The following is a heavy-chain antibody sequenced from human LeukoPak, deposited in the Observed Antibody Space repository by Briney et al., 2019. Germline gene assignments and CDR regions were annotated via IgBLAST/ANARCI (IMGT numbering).Heavy chain of an antibody. Sequence: SETLSLTCTVSGGSINSYYWSWIRQPPGKGLEWIAEISYSGNTNYNPSPKSRVTIGTSKNEISLNLTSVTAADTAVYYCARHGFDPVQNVAHWYFDLWGRSTLVTVSS. D-gene: IGHD3-10*01. CDR2: ISYSGNT. J-gene: IGHJ2*01. V-gene: IGHV4-34*01. CDR3: ARHGFDPVQNVAHWYFDL. CDR1: GGSINSYY.